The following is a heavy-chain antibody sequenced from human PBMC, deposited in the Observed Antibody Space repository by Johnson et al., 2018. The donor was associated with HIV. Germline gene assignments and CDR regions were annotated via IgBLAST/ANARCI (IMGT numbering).Heavy chain of an antibody. Sequence: QVQLVESGGGLVQSGGSLRLSCAASGFTFSNYAIHWVRQAPGKGLEWVAVISYDESNKYYVDSVKGRFTISRENAKNTLYLQMNSLRAEVTAVYYCAGVEGGRSSNAFDIGGQGAMVTVAS. J-gene: IGHJ3*02. CDR1: GFTFSNYA. V-gene: IGHV3-30*04. CDR3: AGVEGGRSSNAFDI. CDR2: ISYDESNK. D-gene: IGHD1-26*01.